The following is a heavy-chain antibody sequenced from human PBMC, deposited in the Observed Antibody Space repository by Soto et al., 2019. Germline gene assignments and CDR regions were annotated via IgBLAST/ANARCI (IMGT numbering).Heavy chain of an antibody. V-gene: IGHV1-18*01. Sequence: QVQLVQSGAEVKKPGASVKVSCKASGYIFTSYGITWVRQAPGQGLEWMGWMSTYNGNTNYVQKLHDRVTMTTDTSTSTAYRDLRSLRSEDTAVYYCARGTGDDWGQGTLVTVSS. J-gene: IGHJ4*02. CDR3: ARGTGDD. CDR2: MSTYNGNT. D-gene: IGHD3-10*01. CDR1: GYIFTSYG.